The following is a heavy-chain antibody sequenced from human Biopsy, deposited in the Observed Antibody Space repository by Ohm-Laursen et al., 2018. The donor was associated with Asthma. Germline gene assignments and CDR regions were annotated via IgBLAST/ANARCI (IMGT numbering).Heavy chain of an antibody. D-gene: IGHD1-26*01. Sequence: EASVKVSCKASGGTFSSYAISWVRQAPGQGLEWMGGIIPIFGTANYAQKFQGRVTMTRDTSTSTVYMELSSLRSEDTAVYYCARAGALIVGATMGYWGQGTLVTVSS. CDR3: ARAGALIVGATMGY. CDR1: GGTFSSYA. V-gene: IGHV1-69*05. J-gene: IGHJ4*02. CDR2: IIPIFGTA.